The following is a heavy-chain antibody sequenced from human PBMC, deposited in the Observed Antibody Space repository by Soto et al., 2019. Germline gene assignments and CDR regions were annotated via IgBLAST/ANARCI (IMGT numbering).Heavy chain of an antibody. CDR2: INSDGTRT. Sequence: PGGPLRHSCATSGFTFGGDCVHCVRQAPGKGLVWVSRINSDGTRTNYADYAMGRFTNSRDNAKNTLYLQMNSLGAEDTAVYFCARGALGNYYQDSWGQGTPVTVSS. D-gene: IGHD3-10*01. CDR3: ARGALGNYYQDS. CDR1: GFTFGGDC. V-gene: IGHV3-74*01. J-gene: IGHJ4*02.